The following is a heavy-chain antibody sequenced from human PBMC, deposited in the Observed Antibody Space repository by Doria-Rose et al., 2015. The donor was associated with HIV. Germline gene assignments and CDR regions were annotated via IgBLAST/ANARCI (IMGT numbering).Heavy chain of an antibody. V-gene: IGHV4-31*03. CDR1: GGSIRRGGYY. Sequence: QVQLKESGPGLVKPSQTLSLTCTVSGGSIRRGGYYWTWIRQPPGKGLEWIGYIHYSGRTYYNPSLKTRVTISLDTSQNQFSLTLTSVTAADTAVYYCARDGAIVGTSNAFDIWGQGTMVTVSS. D-gene: IGHD1-26*01. J-gene: IGHJ3*02. CDR2: IHYSGRT. CDR3: ARDGAIVGTSNAFDI.